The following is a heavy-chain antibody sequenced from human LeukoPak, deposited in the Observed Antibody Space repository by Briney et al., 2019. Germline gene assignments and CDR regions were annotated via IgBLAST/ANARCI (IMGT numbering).Heavy chain of an antibody. D-gene: IGHD3-3*01. V-gene: IGHV1-18*01. CDR3: ARADYDFWSGYYGYYYYYMDV. J-gene: IGHJ6*03. Sequence: ASVKVSCKASGYTFTSYGISWVRQAPGQGLEWMGWISAYNGNTNYAQKLQGRVTMTTDTSTSTAYMELSSLRSEDTAVYYCARADYDFWSGYYGYYYYYMDVWGKGTTVTVSS. CDR1: GYTFTSYG. CDR2: ISAYNGNT.